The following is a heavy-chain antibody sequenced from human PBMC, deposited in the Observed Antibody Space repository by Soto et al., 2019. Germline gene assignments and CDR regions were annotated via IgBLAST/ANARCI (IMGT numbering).Heavy chain of an antibody. J-gene: IGHJ4*02. V-gene: IGHV3-30-3*01. Sequence: WGSLRLPCAVAGFTITTYWVSCVRQAPGKGLEWVAVISYDGSNKYYADSVKGRFTISRDNSKNTLYLQMNSLRAEDTAVYYCASGGKRISMIEDRDYWGQGTLVTVSS. CDR1: GFTITTYW. CDR3: ASGGKRISMIEDRDY. CDR2: ISYDGSNK. D-gene: IGHD3-22*01.